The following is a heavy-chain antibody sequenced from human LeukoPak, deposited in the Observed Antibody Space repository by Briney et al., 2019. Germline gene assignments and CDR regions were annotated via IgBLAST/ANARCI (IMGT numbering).Heavy chain of an antibody. CDR1: GFTFSSYE. D-gene: IGHD5-18*01. V-gene: IGHV3-48*03. J-gene: IGHJ4*02. Sequence: GGSLRLSCAASGFTFSSYEMNWVRQAPGKGLEWVSYISSSGSTIYYADSVKGRFTISRDNAKNSLYLQMNSQRAEDTAVYYCARQVGYSYGYGESSDWGQGTLVTVSS. CDR3: ARQVGYSYGYGESSD. CDR2: ISSSGSTI.